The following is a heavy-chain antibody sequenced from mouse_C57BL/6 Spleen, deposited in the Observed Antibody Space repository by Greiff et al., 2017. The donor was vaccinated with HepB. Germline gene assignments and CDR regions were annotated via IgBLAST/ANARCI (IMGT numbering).Heavy chain of an antibody. CDR3: ARPYYSNYYAMDY. D-gene: IGHD2-5*01. V-gene: IGHV1-55*01. CDR1: GYTFTSYW. Sequence: QVQLQQPGAELVKPGASVKMSCKASGYTFTSYWITWVKQRPGQGLEWIGDIYPGSGSTNYNEKFKSKATLTVDTSSSTAYMQLSSLTSEDSAVYYCARPYYSNYYAMDYWGQGTSVTVSS. CDR2: IYPGSGST. J-gene: IGHJ4*01.